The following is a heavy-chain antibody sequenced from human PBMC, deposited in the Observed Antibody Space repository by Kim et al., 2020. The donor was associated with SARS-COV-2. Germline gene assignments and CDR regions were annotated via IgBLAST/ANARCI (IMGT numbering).Heavy chain of an antibody. V-gene: IGHV4-39*01. Sequence: SETLSLTCTVSGGSISSSSYYWGWIRQPPGKGLECIGSIYSNGNTYYNPSLRSRVTISVDTSKNQFSLRLSSVTAADTAVYYCARTWNYVGWVDPWGQGTLVTVSS. J-gene: IGHJ5*02. D-gene: IGHD1-7*01. CDR3: ARTWNYVGWVDP. CDR1: GGSISSSSYY. CDR2: IYSNGNT.